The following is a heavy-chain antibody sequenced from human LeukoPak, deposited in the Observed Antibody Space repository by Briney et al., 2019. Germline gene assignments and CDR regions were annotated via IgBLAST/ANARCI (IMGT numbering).Heavy chain of an antibody. CDR3: ARALGISSSSPYNYYYYMDV. D-gene: IGHD6-6*01. CDR1: GYTFTSYG. V-gene: IGHV1-18*01. Sequence: ASVKVSFKASGYTFTSYGISWVRQAPGQGLEWMGWISAYNGNTNYAQKLQGRVTMTTDTSTSTAYMELRSLRSDDTAVYYCARALGISSSSPYNYYYYMDVWGKGTTVTVSS. J-gene: IGHJ6*03. CDR2: ISAYNGNT.